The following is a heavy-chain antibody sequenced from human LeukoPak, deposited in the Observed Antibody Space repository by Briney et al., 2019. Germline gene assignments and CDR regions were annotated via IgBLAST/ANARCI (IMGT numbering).Heavy chain of an antibody. CDR3: ARISTGAAWFDP. CDR2: MNPNSGNT. Sequence: ASVKVSCKASGYTFTSYDINWVRQATGQGLEWMGWMNPNSGNTGYAQKFQGRVTMTRNTSISTAYMELRSLRSDDTAVYYCARISTGAAWFDPWGQGTLVTVSS. D-gene: IGHD1-14*01. CDR1: GYTFTSYD. V-gene: IGHV1-8*01. J-gene: IGHJ5*02.